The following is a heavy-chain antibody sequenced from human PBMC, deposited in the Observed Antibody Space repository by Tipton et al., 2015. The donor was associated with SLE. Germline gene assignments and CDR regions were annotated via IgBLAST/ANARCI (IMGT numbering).Heavy chain of an antibody. CDR2: VFRGGST. J-gene: IGHJ6*02. D-gene: IGHD2-2*01. Sequence: TLSLTCSVYGDSLSGQYWSWIRQPSGKGLEWIGEVFRGGSTNYSPSLESRVTITVDMSKNQFSLRLISVTAADTAVYYCARGCSSSTCEPFYFFGMDVWGQGTTVTVSS. CDR1: GDSLSGQY. V-gene: IGHV4-34*01. CDR3: ARGCSSSTCEPFYFFGMDV.